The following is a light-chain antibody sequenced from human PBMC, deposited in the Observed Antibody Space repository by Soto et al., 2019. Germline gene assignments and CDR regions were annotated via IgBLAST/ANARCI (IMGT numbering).Light chain of an antibody. Sequence: QSVLTQPASVSGSPGQSITISCAGTSADIGAFTYVSWYQQHPGKAPKLMIYDVSNRPSGVSTRFSGSRSGNTASLTISGLQAEDEADYYCTSYTSSSTPYVFGGGTKVTVL. CDR2: DVS. CDR1: SADIGAFTY. J-gene: IGLJ1*01. V-gene: IGLV2-14*01. CDR3: TSYTSSSTPYV.